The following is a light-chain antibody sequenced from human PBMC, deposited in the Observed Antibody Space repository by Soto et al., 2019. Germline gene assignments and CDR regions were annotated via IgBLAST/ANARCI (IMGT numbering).Light chain of an antibody. CDR2: GAS. J-gene: IGKJ1*01. CDR3: QQSFSTPRT. V-gene: IGKV1-39*01. CDR1: QTISTY. Sequence: DIQMTQSPSPLSASVGDRATITCRASQTISTYLKWYQQKPGKAPKLLIYGASSLQSGVPSRFSGSGSGTDFTLTISSLQPEDFGTYYCQQSFSTPRTFGQGTKVDIK.